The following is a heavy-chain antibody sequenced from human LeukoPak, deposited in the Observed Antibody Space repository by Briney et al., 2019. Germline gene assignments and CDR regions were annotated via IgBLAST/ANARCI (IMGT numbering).Heavy chain of an antibody. Sequence: GGSLRLSCAASGFTFSKSWMTWVRQAPGKGLEWVANIKPDGSETYYVDSVMVRFTISRDSAKNSVYLQMNSLRAEDTAVYYCARDRSISGVVTIDFWGQGTLVTVSS. J-gene: IGHJ4*02. D-gene: IGHD3-3*01. V-gene: IGHV3-7*01. CDR1: GFTFSKSW. CDR2: IKPDGSET. CDR3: ARDRSISGVVTIDF.